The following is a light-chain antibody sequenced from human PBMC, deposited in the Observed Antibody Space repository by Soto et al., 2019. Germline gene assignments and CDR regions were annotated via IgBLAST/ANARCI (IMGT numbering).Light chain of an antibody. V-gene: IGLV2-14*01. CDR2: EVT. J-gene: IGLJ1*01. CDR3: SSYTSSSTLEV. Sequence: QSVLTQPASVSGSPGQSITISCTGSSSDVGGYNYVSWFQQYPGKAPKLMVYEVTNRPSGASDRFSGSKSGNTASLTISGLQAEDEADYYCSSYTSSSTLEVFGTGTQLTVL. CDR1: SSDVGGYNY.